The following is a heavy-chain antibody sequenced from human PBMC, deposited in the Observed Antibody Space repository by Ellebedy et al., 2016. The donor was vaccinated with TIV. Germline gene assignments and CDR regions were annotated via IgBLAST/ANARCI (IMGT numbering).Heavy chain of an antibody. V-gene: IGHV3-7*01. Sequence: GGSLRLSCAASGFSFRSYWMSWVRQAPGKGLEWVANIYQDGSAQYYVDSVKGRFTISRDNAKNSLFLQMNSLGVEDTAVYYCARRESYGDYAVQVNSWFDRWGRGTLVTVAS. J-gene: IGHJ5*02. D-gene: IGHD4-17*01. CDR1: GFSFRSYW. CDR3: ARRESYGDYAVQVNSWFDR. CDR2: IYQDGSAQ.